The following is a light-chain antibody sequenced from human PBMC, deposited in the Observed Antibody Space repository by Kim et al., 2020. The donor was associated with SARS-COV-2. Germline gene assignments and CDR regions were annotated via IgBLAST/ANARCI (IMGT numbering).Light chain of an antibody. CDR2: DAS. CDR1: QSVSSY. V-gene: IGKV3-11*01. Sequence: EIVLTQSPATLSLSPGERATLSCRASQSVSSYLAWYQQKPGQAPRLLIYDASNRATGIPARFSGSGSGTDFTLTISSLESEAFAVYYCQHSRAFGQGTKVDIK. CDR3: QHSRA. J-gene: IGKJ1*01.